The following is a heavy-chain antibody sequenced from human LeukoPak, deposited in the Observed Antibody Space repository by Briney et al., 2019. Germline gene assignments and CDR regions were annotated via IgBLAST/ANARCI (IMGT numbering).Heavy chain of an antibody. CDR1: GGTFSSYA. V-gene: IGHV1-69*04. CDR2: IIPILGIA. Sequence: SVKVSCKASGGTFSSYAISWVRQAPGQGLEWMGRIIPILGIANYAQKFQGRVTITADKSTSTAYMELSSLRSEDTAVYYCARDKQQLKAFDIWGQGTMVTVSS. CDR3: ARDKQQLKAFDI. J-gene: IGHJ3*02. D-gene: IGHD6-13*01.